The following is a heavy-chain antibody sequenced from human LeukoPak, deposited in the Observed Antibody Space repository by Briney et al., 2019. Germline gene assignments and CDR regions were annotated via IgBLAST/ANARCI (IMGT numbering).Heavy chain of an antibody. Sequence: PGGSLRLSCAAAGFTFDTYPMNWVRQAPGRGLEWISYISNRDTIYYAASVKGRFTISRDNARYSLYLQMNSLRDEDTAVYYCARGPGYGHYFDYWGQGALVTVSS. CDR2: ISNRDTI. V-gene: IGHV3-48*02. CDR3: ARGPGYGHYFDY. D-gene: IGHD5-12*01. CDR1: GFTFDTYP. J-gene: IGHJ4*02.